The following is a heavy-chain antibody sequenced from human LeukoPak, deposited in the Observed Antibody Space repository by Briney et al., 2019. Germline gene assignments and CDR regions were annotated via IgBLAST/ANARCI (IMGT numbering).Heavy chain of an antibody. J-gene: IGHJ6*03. CDR3: ARHSGSYPRYYYYYMDV. V-gene: IGHV5-51*01. CDR1: GYTFTNYW. D-gene: IGHD1-26*01. CDR2: IYPDDSDT. Sequence: GESRKISCKGSGYTFTNYWIGWERQMPGKGLEWMGIIYPDDSDTRYSPSFQDQVTISADKSISTAYLQWSTLQASDTAIYYCARHSGSYPRYYYYYMDVWGKGTTVTVSS.